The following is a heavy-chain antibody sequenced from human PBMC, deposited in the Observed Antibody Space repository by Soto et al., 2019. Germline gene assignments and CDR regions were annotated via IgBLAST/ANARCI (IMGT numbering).Heavy chain of an antibody. CDR2: IYYAGTT. Sequence: QVQLQESGPGLVKPSETLSLKCTVSDGSISPNYWTWIRQPPGKGLEWIGYIYYAGTTTYHPSLKRRVSISPDTSKNEVSLKLTSVTAADTAVYYCARLGAYYQALDSWGQGILVTVSS. D-gene: IGHD3-22*01. V-gene: IGHV4-59*08. J-gene: IGHJ4*02. CDR3: ARLGAYYQALDS. CDR1: DGSISPNY.